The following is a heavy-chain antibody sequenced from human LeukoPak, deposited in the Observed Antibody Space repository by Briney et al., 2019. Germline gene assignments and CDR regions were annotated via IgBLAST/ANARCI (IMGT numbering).Heavy chain of an antibody. Sequence: SETLYLTCTVSGDSISSSNYYWGWIRQPPGKGLEWIGTMYFSGIPDYNPSLKRRLTISLDTSKNQVSLKLSSVTAADTARYYCARHRRDSVTSAYDNGGQGTLVTVSS. CDR2: MYFSGIP. CDR1: GDSISSSNYY. D-gene: IGHD6-25*01. CDR3: ARHRRDSVTSAYDN. V-gene: IGHV4-39*01. J-gene: IGHJ4*02.